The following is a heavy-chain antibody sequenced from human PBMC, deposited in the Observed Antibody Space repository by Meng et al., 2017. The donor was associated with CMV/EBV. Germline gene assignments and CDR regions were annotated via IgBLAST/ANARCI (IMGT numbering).Heavy chain of an antibody. CDR2: IKSKTAGGTT. CDR1: GFTFSNAW. V-gene: IGHV3-15*01. CDR3: TTDHTYNWNYGWVRDY. J-gene: IGHJ4*02. D-gene: IGHD1-7*01. Sequence: GGSLRLSCAASGFTFSNAWMSWVRQAPGKGLEWVGRIKSKTAGGTTDYAAPVKGRFTISRDDSKNTLYLQMNSLKTEDTAVYYCTTDHTYNWNYGWVRDYWGQGTLVTVSS.